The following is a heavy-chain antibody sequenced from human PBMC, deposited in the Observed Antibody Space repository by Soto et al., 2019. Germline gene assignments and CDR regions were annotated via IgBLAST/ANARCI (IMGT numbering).Heavy chain of an antibody. D-gene: IGHD6-13*01. Sequence: EVQLLESGGGLVQPGGSLRLSCAASGFTFSSYAMSWVRQAPGKGLEWVSAISGSGGSTYYADSVKGRFTISRDNSKNTLYLQMNSLRAEDTAVYYCAAGSSWYLGQFDYWGQGTLVTVSS. J-gene: IGHJ4*02. V-gene: IGHV3-23*01. CDR3: AAGSSWYLGQFDY. CDR1: GFTFSSYA. CDR2: ISGSGGST.